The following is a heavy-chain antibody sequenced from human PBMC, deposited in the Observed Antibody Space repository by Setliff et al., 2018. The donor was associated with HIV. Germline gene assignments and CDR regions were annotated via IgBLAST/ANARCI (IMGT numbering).Heavy chain of an antibody. CDR3: ARAAGVPAVHTPFRYYYYMDV. J-gene: IGHJ6*03. CDR2: INAGNGNT. D-gene: IGHD2-2*01. V-gene: IGHV1-3*01. Sequence: ASVKVSCKASGYTFTSYAMHWVRQAPGQRLEWMGWINAGNGNTKYSQKFQGRVTITRDTSASTAYMELSSLRSEDMAVYYCARAAGVPAVHTPFRYYYYMDVWGKGTTVTVSS. CDR1: GYTFTSYA.